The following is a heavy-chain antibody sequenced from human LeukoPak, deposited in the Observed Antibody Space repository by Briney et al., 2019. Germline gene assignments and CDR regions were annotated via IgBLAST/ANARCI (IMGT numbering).Heavy chain of an antibody. Sequence: PGGSLRLSCAASGFTFSSYSMNWVRQAPGKGLEWVSSISSSSSYIYYADSVKGRFTISRDNSKNTLYLQMNSLRTEDTAVYYCAKSRREQWELPPFGFWGQGTLVTVSS. V-gene: IGHV3-21*01. CDR2: ISSSSSYI. J-gene: IGHJ4*02. D-gene: IGHD1-26*01. CDR1: GFTFSSYS. CDR3: AKSRREQWELPPFGF.